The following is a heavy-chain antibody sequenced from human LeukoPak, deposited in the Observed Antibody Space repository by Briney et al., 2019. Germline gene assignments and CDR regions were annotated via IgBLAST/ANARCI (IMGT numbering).Heavy chain of an antibody. Sequence: GGSLRLSCAVSGFSFDRYVMSWVRQAPGKGLEWVSAISGSGVSTYYADSVKGRSTISRDNSKNTLYLQMSSLRAEDTAVYYSVRGFGGRTDSWGQGTEVTVST. D-gene: IGHD2-15*01. V-gene: IGHV3-23*01. CDR1: GFSFDRYV. J-gene: IGHJ5*01. CDR2: ISGSGVST. CDR3: VRGFGGRTDS.